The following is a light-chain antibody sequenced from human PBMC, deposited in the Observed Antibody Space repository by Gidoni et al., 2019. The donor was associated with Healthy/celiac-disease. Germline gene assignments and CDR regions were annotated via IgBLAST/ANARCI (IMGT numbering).Light chain of an antibody. V-gene: IGKV4-1*01. CDR3: QQYYSTPQT. J-gene: IGKJ1*01. Sequence: DIVMTQSPDSLAVSLGERATIHCKSSQSVLYSSNNKNYLAWYQQKPGQPPKLLIYWASTRDSGVPDRFSGSGSGTDFTLTISSLQAEDVAVYYCQQYYSTPQTFGQGPKVEIK. CDR1: QSVLYSSNNKNY. CDR2: WAS.